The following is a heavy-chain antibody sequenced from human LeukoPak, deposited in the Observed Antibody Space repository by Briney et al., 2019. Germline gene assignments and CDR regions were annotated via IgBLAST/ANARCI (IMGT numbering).Heavy chain of an antibody. Sequence: GASVKVSCKASGYTFTGYYVHWVRQAPGQGLEWMGWINPNSGGTNYAQKFQGRVAMTRDTSISTAYMDLSRLRSDDTAVCYCARDQRNPSYYYDSSGYYFDYWGQGTLVTVSS. D-gene: IGHD3-22*01. J-gene: IGHJ4*02. CDR2: INPNSGGT. CDR1: GYTFTGYY. V-gene: IGHV1-2*02. CDR3: ARDQRNPSYYYDSSGYYFDY.